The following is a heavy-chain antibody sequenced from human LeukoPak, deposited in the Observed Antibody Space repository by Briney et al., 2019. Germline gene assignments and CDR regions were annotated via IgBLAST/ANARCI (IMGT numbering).Heavy chain of an antibody. CDR1: GFTFSNAW. CDR2: IKSKTDSGTT. Sequence: KTGGSLRLFCAASGFTFSNAWMSWVRQAPGKGLEWVGRIKSKTDSGTTDYAAPVKGRFTISRDDSKNTLYLQMNSLKTEDTAVYYCTRGYSSGWYVGYWGQGTLVTVSS. J-gene: IGHJ4*02. CDR3: TRGYSSGWYVGY. D-gene: IGHD6-19*01. V-gene: IGHV3-15*01.